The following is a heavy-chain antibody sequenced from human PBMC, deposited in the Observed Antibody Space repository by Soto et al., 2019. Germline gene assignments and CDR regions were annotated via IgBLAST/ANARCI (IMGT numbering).Heavy chain of an antibody. D-gene: IGHD6-13*01. V-gene: IGHV2-5*02. CDR2: IYWDDDK. Sequence: QITLKESGPTLVKPTQTLTLTCTFSGFSLSTNGVGVGWIRQPPRKALEWLAVIYWDDDKGYSPSLKSRLSLTQDTSKNQVVLTMTSMDPVDTATYYCAHRTLKAYSSSWYVWGQGTLVTVSS. CDR3: AHRTLKAYSSSWYV. J-gene: IGHJ4*02. CDR1: GFSLSTNGVG.